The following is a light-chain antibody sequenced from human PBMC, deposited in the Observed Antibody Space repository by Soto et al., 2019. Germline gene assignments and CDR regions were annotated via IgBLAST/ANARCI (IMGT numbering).Light chain of an antibody. CDR3: QARDVWPS. CDR1: QSVSTS. CDR2: DAS. Sequence: IVLTQSPVTLALSPGESAVLSCRASQSVSTSLAWYQHKPGQAPRLFIYDASKRAPGIPARFTGSGSGTDFTHTISSLEPEDIAVYYCQARDVWPSFGQGTKVEIK. J-gene: IGKJ1*01. V-gene: IGKV3-11*01.